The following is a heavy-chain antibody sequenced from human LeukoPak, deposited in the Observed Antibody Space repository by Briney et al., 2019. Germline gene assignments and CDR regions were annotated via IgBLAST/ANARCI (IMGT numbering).Heavy chain of an antibody. CDR3: ARAKGVSTGYRPTDY. CDR1: GISFSAHG. Sequence: GGSLRLSCAASGISFSAHGMHWVRQAPGKGLEWVAIIRFDGSNIHYADSVKGRFTISRDNSKNTLYLQMNSLRAEDTAVYYCARAKGVSTGYRPTDYWGQGTLVTVSS. CDR2: IRFDGSNI. D-gene: IGHD3-22*01. V-gene: IGHV3-33*01. J-gene: IGHJ4*02.